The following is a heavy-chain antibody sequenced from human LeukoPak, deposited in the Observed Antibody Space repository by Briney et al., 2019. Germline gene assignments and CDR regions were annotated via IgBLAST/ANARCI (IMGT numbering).Heavy chain of an antibody. J-gene: IGHJ4*02. CDR2: ISYDGSKI. V-gene: IGHV3-30-3*01. D-gene: IGHD6-13*01. CDR1: GFTFSSYP. CDR3: ARGQQLIKTD. Sequence: GGSLRLSCAASGFTFSSYPLHWVRQAPGKGLEWVTLISYDGSKIYYADSVKGRFTISRDNSKNTLYLQMNSLRAEDTAVYYCARGQQLIKTDWGQGTLVTVSS.